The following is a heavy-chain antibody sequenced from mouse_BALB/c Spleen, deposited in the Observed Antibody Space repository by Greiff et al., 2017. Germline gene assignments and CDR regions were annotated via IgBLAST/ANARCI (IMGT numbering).Heavy chain of an antibody. V-gene: IGHV5-17*02. D-gene: IGHD1-1*01. CDR3: ARCTTVVARAMDY. CDR1: GFTFSSFG. Sequence: DVQLVESGGGLVQPGGSRKLSCAASGFTFSSFGMHWVRQAPEKGLEWVAYISSGSSTIYYADTVKGRFTISRDNPKNTLFLQMTSLRSEDTAMYYCARCTTVVARAMDYWGQGTSVTVSS. J-gene: IGHJ4*01. CDR2: ISSGSSTI.